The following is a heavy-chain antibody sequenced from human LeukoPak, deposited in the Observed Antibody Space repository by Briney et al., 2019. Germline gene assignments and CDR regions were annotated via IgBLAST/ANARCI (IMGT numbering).Heavy chain of an antibody. CDR3: ARDGTSTDDY. V-gene: IGHV1-18*01. J-gene: IGHJ4*02. Sequence: ASVKVSCMPSRYTPSNFGISWVRQAPGQGLEWMGWISGNNDNPNYGQKFQGRFTVTTDTSTSTAYMELRDLRSDDTAVYYCARDGTSTDDYWGQGTLVTVSS. CDR1: RYTPSNFG. CDR2: ISGNNDNP. D-gene: IGHD2-2*01.